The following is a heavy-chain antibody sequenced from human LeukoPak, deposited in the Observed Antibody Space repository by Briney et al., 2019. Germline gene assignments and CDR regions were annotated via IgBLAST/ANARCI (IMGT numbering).Heavy chain of an antibody. D-gene: IGHD3-10*01. CDR3: ARVVRGVTLYYFDY. CDR1: GGSISSSNW. V-gene: IGHV4-4*02. J-gene: IGHJ4*02. Sequence: KPSGTLSLTCAVSGGSISSSNWWSWVRQPPGKGLEWIGEIYHSGSTNYNPSLKSRVTISVDKSKNQFSLKLSSVTAADTAVYYCARVVRGVTLYYFDYWGQGTLVTVSS. CDR2: IYHSGST.